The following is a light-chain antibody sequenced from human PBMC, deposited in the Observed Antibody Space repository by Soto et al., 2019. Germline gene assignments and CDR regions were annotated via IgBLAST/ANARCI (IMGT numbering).Light chain of an antibody. CDR1: QSISSY. CDR2: AAS. Sequence: DIQMTQSPSSLSASVGDRVTITCRASQSISSYLNWYQQKPEKAPKLLIYAASSLQSGVPSRFSGSGSGTDVTLTISSLQPEDFATYYCQQSYSNPPLTFGGGTKVEIK. CDR3: QQSYSNPPLT. V-gene: IGKV1-39*01. J-gene: IGKJ4*01.